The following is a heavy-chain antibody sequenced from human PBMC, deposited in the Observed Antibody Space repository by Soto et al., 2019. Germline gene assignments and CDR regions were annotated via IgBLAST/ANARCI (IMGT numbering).Heavy chain of an antibody. CDR2: ISYDGTNK. CDR3: AKDLQSYGDYDYYCY. CDR1: GFTFSTYG. J-gene: IGHJ6*03. D-gene: IGHD2-21*02. Sequence: QVQLVESGGGEVQPGRSLTIACAASGFTFSTYGMHWGRQTPGKGLEWVAVISYDGTNKFYSDSVKGRFTISRDNFKNTLTLQMNSLRADDTADYSCAKDLQSYGDYDYYCY. V-gene: IGHV3-30*18.